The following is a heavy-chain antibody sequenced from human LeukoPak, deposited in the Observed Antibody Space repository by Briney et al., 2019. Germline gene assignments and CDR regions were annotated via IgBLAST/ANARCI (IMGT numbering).Heavy chain of an antibody. J-gene: IGHJ6*03. CDR3: ARTNYGGNSIYYYYMDV. Sequence: PSETLSLTCTVFGGSISSYYWSWIRQPPGKGLEWIGYIYYSGGTNYNPSLKSRVTISVDTSKNQFSLNLSSVTAADTAVYYCARTNYGGNSIYYYYMDVWGKGTTVTVSS. CDR2: IYYSGGT. D-gene: IGHD4-23*01. V-gene: IGHV4-59*01. CDR1: GGSISSYY.